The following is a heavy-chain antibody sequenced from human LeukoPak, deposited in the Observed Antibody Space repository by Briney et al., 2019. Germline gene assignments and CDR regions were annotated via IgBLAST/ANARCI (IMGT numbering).Heavy chain of an antibody. V-gene: IGHV1-18*01. CDR2: ISAYNGNT. CDR1: GYTFSTYG. D-gene: IGHD5-12*01. J-gene: IGHJ4*02. CDR3: ARDLIVATSRPPVLEY. Sequence: ASVKVSCKASGYTFSTYGISWLRQAPGQGLEWMGWISAYNGNTNYAQKLQGRVTMTTDTSTSTAYMELRSLRSDDTAVYYCARDLIVATSRPPVLEYWGQGTLVTVSS.